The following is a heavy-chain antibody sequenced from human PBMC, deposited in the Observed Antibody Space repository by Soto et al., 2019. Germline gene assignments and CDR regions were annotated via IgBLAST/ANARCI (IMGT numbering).Heavy chain of an antibody. CDR2: INHSGST. CDR3: SRRRAIAEAGRGWWFGL. CDR1: GTCGGYG. Sequence: GTCGGYGGSRIIKTPRKGLEWIGEINHSGSTNYNPSLKSRVTISVDTSKNQFSLKLSSVTAADTAVYYCSRRRAIAEAGRGWWFGLWGQGTLVTVSS. V-gene: IGHV4-34*01. D-gene: IGHD6-13*01. J-gene: IGHJ5*02.